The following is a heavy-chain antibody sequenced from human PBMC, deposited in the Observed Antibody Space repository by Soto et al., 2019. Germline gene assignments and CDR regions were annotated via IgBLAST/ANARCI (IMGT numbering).Heavy chain of an antibody. CDR3: ARIAVAGTYFDY. Sequence: LTCAVYGGSFSGYYWSWIRQPPGKGLEWIGEINHSGSTNYNPSLKSRVTISVDKSKNQFSLKLSSVTAADTAVYYCARIAVAGTYFDYWGQGTLVTVSS. D-gene: IGHD6-19*01. J-gene: IGHJ4*02. CDR1: GGSFSGYY. V-gene: IGHV4-34*01. CDR2: INHSGST.